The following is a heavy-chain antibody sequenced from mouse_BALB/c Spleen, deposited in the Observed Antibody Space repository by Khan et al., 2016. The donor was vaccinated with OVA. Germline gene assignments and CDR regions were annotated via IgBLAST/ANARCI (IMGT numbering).Heavy chain of an antibody. CDR2: IDPFNGGS. Sequence: VQLQQSGPELMKPGASVKISCKASGYSFSTYYIHWVTRSHGKTLEWIGYIDPFNGGSTYNQKFQGKATLTVDKSSSTAYMHLTSLTSEASAVYYFARHGSTSWFAYWGQGTLVTVSA. CDR1: GYSFSTYY. J-gene: IGHJ3*01. V-gene: IGHV1S135*01. CDR3: ARHGSTSWFAY. D-gene: IGHD1-1*01.